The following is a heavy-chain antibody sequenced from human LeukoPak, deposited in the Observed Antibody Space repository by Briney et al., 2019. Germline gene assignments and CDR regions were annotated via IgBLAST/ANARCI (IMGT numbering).Heavy chain of an antibody. CDR2: IHPASANT. Sequence: ASVKVSFKASGYTFTEHFIHWVRQAPGQGLQYMGWIHPASANTVYAQMFHGRVTLTRDTPATTTYMELSGLRSDDTAVYYCARDLRPANLWGQGTLVTVSS. J-gene: IGHJ4*02. V-gene: IGHV1-2*02. CDR1: GYTFTEHF. CDR3: ARDLRPANL. D-gene: IGHD1-7*01.